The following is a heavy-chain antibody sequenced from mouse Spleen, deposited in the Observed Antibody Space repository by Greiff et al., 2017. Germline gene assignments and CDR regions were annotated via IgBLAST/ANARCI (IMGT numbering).Heavy chain of an antibody. V-gene: IGHV5-9-3*01. D-gene: IGHD1-1*01. CDR1: GFTFSSYA. CDR3: ARQTTVVAPFDY. CDR2: ISSGGSYT. Sequence: EVQVVESGGGLVKPGGSLKLSCAASGFTFSSYAMSWVRQTPEKRLEWVATISSGGSYTYYPDSVKGRFTISRDNAKNTLYLQMSSLRSEDTAMYYCARQTTVVAPFDYWGQGTTLTVSS. J-gene: IGHJ2*01.